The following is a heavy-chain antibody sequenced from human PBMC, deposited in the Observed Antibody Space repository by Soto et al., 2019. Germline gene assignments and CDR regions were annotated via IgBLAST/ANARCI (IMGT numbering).Heavy chain of an antibody. CDR1: GGSVNGYY. V-gene: IGHV4-34*09. J-gene: IGHJ6*02. CDR3: ARGEDAFFYYGLDV. Sequence: SETLSLTCAVYGGSVNGYYWNWIRQPPGKGLEWIGGINHTGSTYYNPSLKSRVTISVDTSENHFSLKLTSVTAADTAVYYCARGEDAFFYYGLDVWGQGITVTVSS. CDR2: INHTGST.